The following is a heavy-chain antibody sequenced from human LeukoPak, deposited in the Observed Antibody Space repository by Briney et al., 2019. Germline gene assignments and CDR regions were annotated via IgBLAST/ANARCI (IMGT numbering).Heavy chain of an antibody. CDR1: GFTFSSYW. Sequence: GGSLRLSCAASGFTFSSYWMTWVRQAPGKGLEWVANIKRDGSEKHYVDSVKGRFTISRDNAKNSMFLQMNSLRAEDTAVYYCAAGDSFFADFDYWGQGTLVTVSS. V-gene: IGHV3-7*03. D-gene: IGHD3-10*01. CDR2: IKRDGSEK. J-gene: IGHJ4*02. CDR3: AAGDSFFADFDY.